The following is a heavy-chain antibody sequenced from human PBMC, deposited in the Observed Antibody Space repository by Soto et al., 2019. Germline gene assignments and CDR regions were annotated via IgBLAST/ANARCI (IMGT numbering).Heavy chain of an antibody. CDR3: ARVVASRWELLRGAPDY. D-gene: IGHD1-26*01. Sequence: PGGSLRLSCAASGFSFRTYWMTWVRQAPGKGLEWVAHIKHDGSEKYYMDSVKGRFTISRDNAKNSLSLQMSSLRSEDTAVYYCARVVASRWELLRGAPDYWGQGTLVTVSS. CDR2: IKHDGSEK. CDR1: GFSFRTYW. J-gene: IGHJ4*02. V-gene: IGHV3-7*03.